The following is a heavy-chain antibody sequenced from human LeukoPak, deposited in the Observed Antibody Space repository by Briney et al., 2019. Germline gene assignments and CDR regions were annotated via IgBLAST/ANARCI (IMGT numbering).Heavy chain of an antibody. CDR3: VGGTGWLPLT. CDR1: GFSLSDYW. CDR2: IEQDGSEK. Sequence: PGGSLRLSCAASGFSLSDYWMNWVRQTPGKGPEWLANIEQDGSEKNYVESVNGRFIISRDNAKNSGYLQMNSLRAEDTAVYYCVGGTGWLPLTWGQGTLVTVSS. D-gene: IGHD6-19*01. J-gene: IGHJ5*01. V-gene: IGHV3-7*01.